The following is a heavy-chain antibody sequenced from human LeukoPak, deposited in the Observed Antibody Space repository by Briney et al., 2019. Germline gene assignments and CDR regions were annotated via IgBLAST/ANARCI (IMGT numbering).Heavy chain of an antibody. CDR1: GFTFSSYA. CDR2: ISGSGGST. CDR3: AKGSGIHHFHWFGP. Sequence: GGSLRLSCAASGFTFSSYAMNWVRQAPGKGLEWVSGISGSGGSTYYADSVKGRFTISRDNSKNTLSLQMNSLRADDTALYYCAKGSGIHHFHWFGPWGQGTLVTVSS. D-gene: IGHD6-13*01. J-gene: IGHJ5*02. V-gene: IGHV3-23*01.